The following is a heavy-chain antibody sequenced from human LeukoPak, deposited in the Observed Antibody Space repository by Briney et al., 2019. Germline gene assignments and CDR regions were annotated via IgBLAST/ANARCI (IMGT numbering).Heavy chain of an antibody. Sequence: GASVKVSCKASGGTFSSYAISWVRQAPGQGLEWMGGIIPIFGTANYAQKFQGRVTITTDESTSTAYMELSSLRSEDTAVYYCAVSYYYGSGSYWAFDIWGQGTMVTVSS. CDR2: IIPIFGTA. CDR3: AVSYYYGSGSYWAFDI. V-gene: IGHV1-69*05. J-gene: IGHJ3*02. D-gene: IGHD3-10*01. CDR1: GGTFSSYA.